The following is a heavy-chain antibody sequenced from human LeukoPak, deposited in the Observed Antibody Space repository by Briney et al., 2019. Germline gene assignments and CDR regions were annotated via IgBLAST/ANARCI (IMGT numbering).Heavy chain of an antibody. CDR2: IKPDGSSI. J-gene: IGHJ3*02. CDR1: GFTFSSYW. Sequence: GGSLRLSCAASGFTFSSYWMNWVRQAPGKGLVWVARIKPDGSSINYADSVKGRFTISRDNAKNTLYLQMNSLRAEDTAVYYCTYCSSTSCSFGAFDIWGPGTMVTVSS. CDR3: TYCSSTSCSFGAFDI. D-gene: IGHD2-2*01. V-gene: IGHV3-74*01.